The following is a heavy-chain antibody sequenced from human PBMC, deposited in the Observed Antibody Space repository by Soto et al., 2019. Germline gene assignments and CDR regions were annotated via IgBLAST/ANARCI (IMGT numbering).Heavy chain of an antibody. J-gene: IGHJ4*02. Sequence: SETLSLTCTVSGDSISNNYWSWIRQSPGKGLEWIGYISYSGFTNYNPSLKSRVTLSLDASKNQFSLKLTSVTAADTAMYYCARAVGTVGATTPDYWGQGTLVTVSS. CDR2: ISYSGFT. D-gene: IGHD1-26*01. CDR1: GDSISNNY. V-gene: IGHV4-59*01. CDR3: ARAVGTVGATTPDY.